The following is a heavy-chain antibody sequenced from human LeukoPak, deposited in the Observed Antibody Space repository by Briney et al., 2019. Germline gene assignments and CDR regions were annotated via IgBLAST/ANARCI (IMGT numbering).Heavy chain of an antibody. CDR1: GGSISVYY. J-gene: IGHJ5*02. CDR2: IYYSGST. V-gene: IGHV4-59*08. Sequence: PSETLSLTCTVSGGSISVYYYNWIRQPPGKGLEWIGYIYYSGSTNYNPSLKSRVTISVDTSKNQFSLKLSSVTAADTAVYYCARHGEAYCGGDCYPGGFDPWGQGTLVTVSS. D-gene: IGHD2-21*02. CDR3: ARHGEAYCGGDCYPGGFDP.